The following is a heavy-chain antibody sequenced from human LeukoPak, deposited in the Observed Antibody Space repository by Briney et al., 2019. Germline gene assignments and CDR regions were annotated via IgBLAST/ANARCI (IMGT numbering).Heavy chain of an antibody. V-gene: IGHV4-59*01. CDR2: IYYSGST. CDR3: ARVRVTTVTYDAFDI. D-gene: IGHD4-11*01. J-gene: IGHJ3*02. Sequence: SETLSLTCTVSGGSISSYCWSWIRQPPGKGLEWIGYIYYSGSTNYNPSLKSRVTISVDTSKNQFSLKLSSVTAADTAVYYCARVRVTTVTYDAFDIWGQGTMVTVSP. CDR1: GGSISSYC.